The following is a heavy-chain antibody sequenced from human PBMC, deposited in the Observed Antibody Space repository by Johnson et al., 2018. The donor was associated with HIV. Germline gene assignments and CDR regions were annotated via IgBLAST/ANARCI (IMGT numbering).Heavy chain of an antibody. V-gene: IGHV3-23*04. CDR3: ARVRGYSYGARAFDI. J-gene: IGHJ3*02. D-gene: IGHD5-18*01. CDR1: GFTFSSYA. CDR2: ISGSGGST. Sequence: MLLVESGGGLVQPGGSLRLSCAASGFTFSSYAMSWVRQAPGKGLEWVSAISGSGGSTYYADSVKGRFTISRDNSKNTLYLQMNSLRAEDTAVYYCARVRGYSYGARAFDIWGQGTMVTVSS.